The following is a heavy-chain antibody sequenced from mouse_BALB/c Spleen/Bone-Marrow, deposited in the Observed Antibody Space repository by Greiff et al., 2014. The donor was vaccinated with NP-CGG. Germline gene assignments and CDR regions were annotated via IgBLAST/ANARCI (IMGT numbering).Heavy chain of an antibody. CDR2: INPNNGVT. CDR3: ARWGWDFATGY. J-gene: IGHJ4*01. Sequence: EVQLQQSGPELVKPGASVEISCKTSGYTFTEYSMHWVKQSHGKSLEWIGGINPNNGVTSYNQKFKDKATLTVDKSSNTAYMELRSLTSEDSAVYFCARWGWDFATGYWGQGTSVTVSS. D-gene: IGHD3-3*01. V-gene: IGHV1-18*01. CDR1: GYTFTEYS.